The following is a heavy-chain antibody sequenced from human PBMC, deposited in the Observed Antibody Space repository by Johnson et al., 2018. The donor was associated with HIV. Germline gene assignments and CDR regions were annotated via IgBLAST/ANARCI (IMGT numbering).Heavy chain of an antibody. Sequence: VQLVESGGGLAQPGGSLRLSCAASGITVSSNYMSWVRQAPGKGLEWVSVIFTVGDVYYAASVKGRFTISRDNSKNILYLQLNSLRPEDTAVYYCARDGRDMVTRGSFDVWGQGTVVTVSS. V-gene: IGHV3-66*02. CDR2: IFTVGDV. CDR1: GITVSSNY. D-gene: IGHD5-18*01. CDR3: ARDGRDMVTRGSFDV. J-gene: IGHJ3*01.